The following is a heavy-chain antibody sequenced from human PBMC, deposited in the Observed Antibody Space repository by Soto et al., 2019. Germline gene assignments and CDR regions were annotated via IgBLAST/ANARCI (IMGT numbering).Heavy chain of an antibody. CDR2: IYYSGST. CDR1: GGSISSGGYY. J-gene: IGHJ2*01. V-gene: IGHV4-31*03. Sequence: QVQLQESGPGLVKPSQTLSLTCTVSGGSISSGGYYWSWIRQHPGKGLEWIGYIYYSGSTYYNPSLKSRVTISVDTSKTQFSLKLSSVTAADTAVYYCASTVTTTSDWYFDLWGRGTLVTVSS. D-gene: IGHD4-4*01. CDR3: ASTVTTTSDWYFDL.